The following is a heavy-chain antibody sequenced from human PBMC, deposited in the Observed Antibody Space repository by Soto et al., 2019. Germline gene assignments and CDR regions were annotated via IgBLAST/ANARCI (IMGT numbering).Heavy chain of an antibody. CDR2: IYHSGST. CDR1: SGSISSSNW. J-gene: IGHJ4*02. Sequence: PSETLSLTCAVSSGSISSSNWWSWVRQPPGKGLEWIGEIYHSGSTNYNPSLKSRVTISVDKSKNQFSLKLSSVTAADTAVYYCARSYGSGSYLDYWGQGXLVTVSS. CDR3: ARSYGSGSYLDY. D-gene: IGHD3-10*01. V-gene: IGHV4-4*02.